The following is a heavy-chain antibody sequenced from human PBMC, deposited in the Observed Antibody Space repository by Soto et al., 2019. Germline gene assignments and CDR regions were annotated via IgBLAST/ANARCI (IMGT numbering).Heavy chain of an antibody. V-gene: IGHV3-48*01. D-gene: IGHD6-13*01. CDR1: S. CDR3: ARHPERIAQIGWFDP. CDR2: ISSSSSTI. Sequence: SMNWVRQAPGKGLEWVSYISSSSSTIYYADSVKGRFTISRDNAKNSLYLQMNSLSAEDTAVYYCARHPERIAQIGWFDPWGEGSLVTVSS. J-gene: IGHJ5*02.